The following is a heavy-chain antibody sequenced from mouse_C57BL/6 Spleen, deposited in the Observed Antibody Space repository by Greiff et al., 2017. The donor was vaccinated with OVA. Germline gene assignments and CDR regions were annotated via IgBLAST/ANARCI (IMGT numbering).Heavy chain of an antibody. CDR3: ARFITTVVENYFDY. V-gene: IGHV1-22*01. CDR1: GYTFTDYN. Sequence: EVQLQQSGPELVKPGASVKMSCKASGYTFTDYNMHWVKQSHGKSLEWIGYINPNNGGTSYNQKFKGKATLTVNKSSSTAYMELRSLTSEDSAVYYCARFITTVVENYFDYWGQGTTLTVSS. CDR2: INPNNGGT. D-gene: IGHD1-1*01. J-gene: IGHJ2*01.